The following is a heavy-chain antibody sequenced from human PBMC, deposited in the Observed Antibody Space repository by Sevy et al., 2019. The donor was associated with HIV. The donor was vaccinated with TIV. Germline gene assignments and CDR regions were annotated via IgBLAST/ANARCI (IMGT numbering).Heavy chain of an antibody. CDR1: GYTFTTYR. V-gene: IGHV1-18*01. J-gene: IGHJ4*02. Sequence: VSVKVSCKISGYTFTTYRITWVRQAPGQGLEWMGWISPHNGDTDYAQKLQDRITMITDTSTTTVYMELTSLRSDDTAVYYCARAYCSGGRCYSLAYWGQGTLVTVSS. CDR2: ISPHNGDT. CDR3: ARAYCSGGRCYSLAY. D-gene: IGHD2-15*01.